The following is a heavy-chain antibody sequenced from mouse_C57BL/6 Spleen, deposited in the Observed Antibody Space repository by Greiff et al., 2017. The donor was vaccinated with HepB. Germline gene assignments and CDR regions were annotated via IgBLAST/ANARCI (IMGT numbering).Heavy chain of an antibody. D-gene: IGHD1-1*01. V-gene: IGHV1-52*01. J-gene: IGHJ4*01. Sequence: LVRPGSSVKLSCKASGYTFTSYWMHWVKQRPIQGLEWIGNIDPSDSETHYNQKFKDKATLTVDKSSSTAYMQLSSLTSEDSAVYYCARATYYYGDYAMDYWGQGTSVTVSS. CDR2: IDPSDSET. CDR1: GYTFTSYW. CDR3: ARATYYYGDYAMDY.